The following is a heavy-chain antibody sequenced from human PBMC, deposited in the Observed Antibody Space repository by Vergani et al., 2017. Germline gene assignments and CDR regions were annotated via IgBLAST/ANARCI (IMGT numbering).Heavy chain of an antibody. D-gene: IGHD1-26*01. V-gene: IGHV1-46*03. CDR2: INPSGGST. CDR3: ATSGRSKIVRGADYYYMDV. J-gene: IGHJ6*03. Sequence: QVQLVQSGAEVKKPGASVKVSCKASGYTFTSYYMHWVRQAPGQGLEWMGIINPSGGSTSYAQKFQGRVTMTRDTSTSTVYMELSSLRSEDTAVYYCATSGRSKIVRGADYYYMDVWGKGTTVTVSS. CDR1: GYTFTSYY.